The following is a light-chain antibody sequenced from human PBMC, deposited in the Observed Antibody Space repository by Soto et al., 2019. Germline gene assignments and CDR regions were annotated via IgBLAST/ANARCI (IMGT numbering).Light chain of an antibody. V-gene: IGKV3-11*01. Sequence: ESVLTQSPATLSLSPGERATLSCRASPSVSNSLAWYQHKPCQAPRLLIYDASNRATGVPTRFSGSGSGTDFTLTISSLEPEDFAVYYCQQRNKWPTVTFGGGTKVDIK. CDR2: DAS. J-gene: IGKJ4*01. CDR3: QQRNKWPTVT. CDR1: PSVSNS.